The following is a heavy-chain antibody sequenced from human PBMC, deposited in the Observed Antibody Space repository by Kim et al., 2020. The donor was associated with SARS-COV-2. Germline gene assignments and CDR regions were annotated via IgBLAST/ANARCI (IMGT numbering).Heavy chain of an antibody. V-gene: IGHV3-74*01. CDR3: ASLSTVYVWDKCDY. D-gene: IGHD3-16*01. Sequence: GGSLRLSCVASGFTFSSYGMHWVRQAPGKGLVWVSRVNSDGSSTNYADSVKGRFTISRDNARNTLYLQMNSLRAEDTAVYYCASLSTVYVWDKCDYWGQG. J-gene: IGHJ4*02. CDR2: VNSDGSST. CDR1: GFTFSSYG.